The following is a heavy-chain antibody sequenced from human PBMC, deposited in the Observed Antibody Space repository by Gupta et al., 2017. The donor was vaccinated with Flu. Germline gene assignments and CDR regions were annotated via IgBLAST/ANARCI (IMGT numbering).Heavy chain of an antibody. CDR3: AKEDSPMVTRYFGMDV. Sequence: EVQLLESGVTLVQPRGSLRLSCAASGLNFQNYAMNWVREAPGKGLEWVSGVSASGGSTYYANSVKGRFTVSRDNSKNTVFLQMSSLRAEDTGIYYCAKEDSPMVTRYFGMDVWGQGTTVTVSS. V-gene: IGHV3-23*01. D-gene: IGHD5-18*01. CDR1: GLNFQNYA. J-gene: IGHJ6*02. CDR2: VSASGGST.